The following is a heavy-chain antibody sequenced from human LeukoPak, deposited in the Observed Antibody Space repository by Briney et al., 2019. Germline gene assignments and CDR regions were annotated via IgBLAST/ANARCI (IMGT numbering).Heavy chain of an antibody. J-gene: IGHJ4*02. V-gene: IGHV1-8*03. CDR1: GYTFTSYD. Sequence: ASVKVSFKASGYTFTSYDINWVRQATGQGLEWVGWMNPNSGNTGYAQKFQGRVTITRNTSISTAYMELSSLRSEDTAVYYCARGVEYCSGGSCYPFDYWGQGTLVTVSS. CDR2: MNPNSGNT. CDR3: ARGVEYCSGGSCYPFDY. D-gene: IGHD2-15*01.